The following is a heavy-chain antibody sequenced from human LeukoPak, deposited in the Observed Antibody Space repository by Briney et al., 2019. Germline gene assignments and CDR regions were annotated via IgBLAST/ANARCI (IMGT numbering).Heavy chain of an antibody. CDR1: GYTFTEYA. CDR2: INADSGNT. CDR3: ARGGPNRSGWTLDY. D-gene: IGHD6-19*01. V-gene: IGHV1-3*01. J-gene: IGHJ4*02. Sequence: GAPVKVSCKASGYTFTEYAMHWVRLAPGHGLEWMGWINADSGNTESSQRFQGRLSTTWDTSATTAYMELSSLTSEDTAVYYCARGGPNRSGWTLDYWGPGTLVTVSS.